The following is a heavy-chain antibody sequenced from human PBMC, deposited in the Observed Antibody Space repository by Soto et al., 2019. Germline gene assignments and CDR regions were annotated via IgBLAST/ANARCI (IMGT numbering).Heavy chain of an antibody. CDR3: ARDRAAAIGYYYYYGMDV. J-gene: IGHJ6*02. CDR1: GASVNSGNYY. D-gene: IGHD2-2*01. V-gene: IGHV4-61*01. CDR2: IYYSGST. Sequence: QVQLQESGPGLVKPSETLSLTCTVSGASVNSGNYYWSWIRQPPGKGLEWIGYIYYSGSTNYNHSRKSRVTISLDTSKNQFSLNLSSVTAADTAVYFCARDRAAAIGYYYYYGMDVWGQGTTVTVSS.